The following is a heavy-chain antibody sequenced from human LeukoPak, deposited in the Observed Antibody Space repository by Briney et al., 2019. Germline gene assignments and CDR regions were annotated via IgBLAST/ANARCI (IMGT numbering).Heavy chain of an antibody. V-gene: IGHV3-48*01. Sequence: SGGSLRLSCAASGFTFSNYNMNRVRQAPGKGLEWVSYISGSGDTIYYADSLKGRFTISRDNAKTSLYLQMNSLRAEDTAVYYCALLRSRDYWGQGTLVTVSS. CDR3: ALLRSRDY. D-gene: IGHD3-3*01. J-gene: IGHJ4*02. CDR2: ISGSGDTI. CDR1: GFTFSNYN.